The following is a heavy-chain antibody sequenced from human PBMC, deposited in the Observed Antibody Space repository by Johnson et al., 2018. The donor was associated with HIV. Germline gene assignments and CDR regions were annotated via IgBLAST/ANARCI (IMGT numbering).Heavy chain of an antibody. CDR2: ISYDGSNT. CDR1: GFTFSSYA. J-gene: IGHJ3*02. D-gene: IGHD6-13*01. V-gene: IGHV3-30*04. Sequence: QVQLVESGGGVVQPGRSLRLSCAASGFTFSSYAMHWVRQAPGKGLDWVALISYDGSNTYYADSVKGRLTISRDNSKNTLYLQMNSLSAEDTAVYYCAGYLSGGYSSTTYAFDIWGQGTMVTVSS. CDR3: AGYLSGGYSSTTYAFDI.